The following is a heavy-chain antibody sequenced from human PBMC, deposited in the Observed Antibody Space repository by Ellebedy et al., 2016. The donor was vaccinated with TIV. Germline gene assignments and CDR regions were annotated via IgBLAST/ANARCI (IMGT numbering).Heavy chain of an antibody. CDR2: IIPIFGTA. V-gene: IGHV1-69*13. J-gene: IGHJ6*02. CDR3: ARNRIVATIDYYYGMDV. Sequence: SVKVSCXASGGTFSSYAISWVRQAPGQGLEWMGGIIPIFGTANYAQKFQGRVTITADESTSTAYMELSSLRSEDTAVYYCARNRIVATIDYYYGMDVWGQGTTVTVSS. CDR1: GGTFSSYA. D-gene: IGHD5-12*01.